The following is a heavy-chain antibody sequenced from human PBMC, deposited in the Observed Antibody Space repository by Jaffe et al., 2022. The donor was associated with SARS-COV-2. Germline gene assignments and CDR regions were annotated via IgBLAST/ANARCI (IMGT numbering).Heavy chain of an antibody. D-gene: IGHD3-9*01. CDR1: GFTFSSYA. Sequence: QVQLVESGGGVVQPGRSLRLSCAASGFTFSSYAMHWVRQAPGKGLEWVAVISYDGSNKYYADSVKGRFTISRDNSKNTLYLQMNSLRAEDTAVYYCARDSGDFDWLFLIWGQGTLVTVSS. V-gene: IGHV3-30*04. CDR2: ISYDGSNK. J-gene: IGHJ4*02. CDR3: ARDSGDFDWLFLI.